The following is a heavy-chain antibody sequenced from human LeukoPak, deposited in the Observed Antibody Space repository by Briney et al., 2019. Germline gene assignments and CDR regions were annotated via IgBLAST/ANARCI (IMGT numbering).Heavy chain of an antibody. J-gene: IGHJ5*02. CDR1: GDSISDYY. Sequence: SETLSLTCTVSGDSISDYYWSWIRQPPGKGLEWIGEVYYSGNTHYNPSLKSRVTISVDTSKNQFSLRLRSVTAVDTAVYYCARELDGNGGWFDPWGQGTLVTVSS. V-gene: IGHV4-59*01. CDR3: ARELDGNGGWFDP. CDR2: VYYSGNT. D-gene: IGHD5-24*01.